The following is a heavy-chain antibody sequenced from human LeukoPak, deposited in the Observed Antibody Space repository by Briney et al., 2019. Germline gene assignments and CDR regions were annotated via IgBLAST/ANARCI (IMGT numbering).Heavy chain of an antibody. Sequence: GGSLRLSCLASGFTVTNYAMHRVRQAPGKGLDYVSVLYSRGTSTYYADSVKGRFTVSRDSSKNTLFLQMSSLRVEDTAIYYCVRDSSGMDVWGRGTAVTVSS. CDR1: GFTVTNYA. CDR3: VRDSSGMDV. CDR2: LYSRGTST. J-gene: IGHJ6*02. V-gene: IGHV3-64D*06.